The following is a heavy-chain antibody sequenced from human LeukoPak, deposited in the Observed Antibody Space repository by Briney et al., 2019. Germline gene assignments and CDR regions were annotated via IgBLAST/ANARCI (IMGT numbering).Heavy chain of an antibody. CDR1: GFTFSTYS. Sequence: GGSLRLSCAASGFTFSTYSMSWVRQAPGKGLEWVSYITSSSSTIYPDSVKGRFTISRDNSKNSLYLQMNSLRDEDTAVYYCARGRTAVAYFDYWGQGTLVTVSS. J-gene: IGHJ4*02. CDR2: ITSSSSTI. V-gene: IGHV3-48*02. D-gene: IGHD6-13*01. CDR3: ARGRTAVAYFDY.